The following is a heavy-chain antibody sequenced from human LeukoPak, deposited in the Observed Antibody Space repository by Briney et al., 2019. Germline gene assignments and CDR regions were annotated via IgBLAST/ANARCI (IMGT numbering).Heavy chain of an antibody. D-gene: IGHD1-26*01. CDR1: GGSISSSSYY. J-gene: IGHJ4*02. CDR2: IYYSGST. CDR3: ARRDSGSYYSY. V-gene: IGHV4-39*01. Sequence: SETLSLTCTVSGGSISSSSYYWGWIRQPPGKGLEWIGSIYYSGSTYYNPSPKSRVTISVDTSKNQFSLKLSSVTAADTAVYYCARRDSGSYYSYWGQGTLVTVSS.